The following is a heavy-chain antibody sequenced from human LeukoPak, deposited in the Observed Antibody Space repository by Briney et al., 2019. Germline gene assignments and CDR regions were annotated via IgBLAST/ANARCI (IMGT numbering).Heavy chain of an antibody. J-gene: IGHJ4*02. V-gene: IGHV1-18*01. D-gene: IGHD5-24*01. CDR1: GYTFINYG. CDR2: ISAYNGNT. CDR3: ARGRDGYNPTADY. Sequence: ASVKVSCKASGYTFINYGISWVRQPPGQGLEWMGWISAYNGNTNYAQKVQGRVTMTTDTSTSTAYMELRSLRSDDTAVYYCARGRDGYNPTADYWGQGTLVTVSS.